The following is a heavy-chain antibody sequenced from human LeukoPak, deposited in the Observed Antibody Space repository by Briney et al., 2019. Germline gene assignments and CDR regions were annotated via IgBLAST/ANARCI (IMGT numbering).Heavy chain of an antibody. D-gene: IGHD3-9*01. Sequence: GESLKISCKGSGYSFTSYWIGWVRQMPGKGLEWMGIIYPGDSDTRYSPSSQGQVTISADKSISTAYLQWSSLKASDTAMYYCARSLRYFDWLPPPFDYWGRGTLVTVSS. V-gene: IGHV5-51*01. CDR1: GYSFTSYW. CDR2: IYPGDSDT. J-gene: IGHJ4*02. CDR3: ARSLRYFDWLPPPFDY.